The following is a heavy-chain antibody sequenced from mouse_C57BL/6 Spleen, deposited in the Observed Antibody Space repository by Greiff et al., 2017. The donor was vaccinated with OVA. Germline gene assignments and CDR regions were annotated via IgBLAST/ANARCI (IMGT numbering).Heavy chain of an antibody. CDR2: IYPGDGDT. Sequence: QVQLQQSGPELVKPGASVKISCKASGYAFSSSWMNWVKQRPGKGLEWIGRIYPGDGDTNYNGKFKGKATLTADKSSSTAYMQLSSLTSEDSAVYFCAREGVITTVVEPFAYWGQGTLVTVAA. J-gene: IGHJ3*01. CDR1: GYAFSSSW. D-gene: IGHD1-1*01. V-gene: IGHV1-82*01. CDR3: AREGVITTVVEPFAY.